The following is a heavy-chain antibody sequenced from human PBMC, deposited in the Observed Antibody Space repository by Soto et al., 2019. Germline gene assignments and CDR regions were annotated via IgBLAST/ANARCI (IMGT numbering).Heavy chain of an antibody. D-gene: IGHD6-19*01. Sequence: SDTLSLNCAVYGGSFRGYYWSWVRQPPGQGLGWIGEIKHSGSTNYNPSLKSRVTISIDTSKNQFSLKLSSVTAADTAIYYCARDSLGIAVLGTGRSKNNWFDPWGQGTLVTVS. J-gene: IGHJ5*02. V-gene: IGHV4-34*01. CDR2: IKHSGST. CDR1: GGSFRGYY. CDR3: ARDSLGIAVLGTGRSKNNWFDP.